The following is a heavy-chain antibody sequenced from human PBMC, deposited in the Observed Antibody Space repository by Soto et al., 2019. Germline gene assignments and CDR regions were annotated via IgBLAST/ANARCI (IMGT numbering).Heavy chain of an antibody. V-gene: IGHV1-69*01. CDR1: GGTFSSYA. D-gene: IGHD6-19*01. J-gene: IGHJ6*02. CDR3: ARGALGVVAGTGDFYSYGMDV. Sequence: QVQLVQSGAEVKKPGSSVKVSCKASGGTFSSYAISWVRQAPGQGLEWMGGIIPIFGTANYAQKFQGRVTSTADESTSTAYMELSSLRSEDTAVYYCARGALGVVAGTGDFYSYGMDVWGQGTTVTVSS. CDR2: IIPIFGTA.